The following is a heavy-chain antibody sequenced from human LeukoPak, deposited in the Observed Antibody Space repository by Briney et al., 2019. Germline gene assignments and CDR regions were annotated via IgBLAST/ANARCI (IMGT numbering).Heavy chain of an antibody. Sequence: GGSLRLSCAASGFTVSSNDMSWVRQAPGKGLEWVSVIYSGGSTYYADSVKGRFTISRDNSKNTLYLQMNSLRAEDTAVYYCARGGSSWFTTFDYWGQGTLVTVSS. CDR1: GFTVSSND. D-gene: IGHD6-13*01. CDR3: ARGGSSWFTTFDY. V-gene: IGHV3-53*01. CDR2: IYSGGST. J-gene: IGHJ4*02.